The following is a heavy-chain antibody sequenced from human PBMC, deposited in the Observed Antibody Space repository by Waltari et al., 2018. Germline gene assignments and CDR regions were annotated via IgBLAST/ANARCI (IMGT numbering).Heavy chain of an antibody. CDR2: IYHSGST. D-gene: IGHD6-13*01. CDR1: GGSISSYY. Sequence: QVQLQESGPGLVKPSETLSLTCTVSGGSISSYYWSWIRQPPGKGLEWIGSIYHSGSTYYNPSLKSRVTISVDTSKNQFSLKLSSVTAADTAVYYCARSPGIAAAGTLGDAFDIWGQGTMVTVSS. CDR3: ARSPGIAAAGTLGDAFDI. J-gene: IGHJ3*02. V-gene: IGHV4-59*08.